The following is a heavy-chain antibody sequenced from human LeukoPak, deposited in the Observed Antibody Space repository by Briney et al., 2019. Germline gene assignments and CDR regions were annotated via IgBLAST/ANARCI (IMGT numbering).Heavy chain of an antibody. J-gene: IGHJ5*02. CDR1: GGSFSGYY. D-gene: IGHD2-2*02. CDR3: ARAPRVYCSSTSCYSNWFDP. CDR2: INHSGST. Sequence: SETLSLTCAVYGGSFSGYYWSWIRQPPGKGLEWIGEINHSGSTNYNPSLKRRVTISVDTSKNQFSLKLSSVTAADTAVYYCARAPRVYCSSTSCYSNWFDPWGQGTLVTVSS. V-gene: IGHV4-34*01.